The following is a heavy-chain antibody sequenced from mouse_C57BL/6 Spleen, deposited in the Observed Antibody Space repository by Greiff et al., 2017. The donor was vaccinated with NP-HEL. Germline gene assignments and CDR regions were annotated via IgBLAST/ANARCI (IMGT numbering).Heavy chain of an antibody. Sequence: EVQLVESEGGLVQPGSSMKLSCTASGFTFSDYYMAWVRQVPEKGLEWVANINYDGSSTYYLDSLKSRFIISRDNAKNILYLQMSSLKSEDTATYYCAREGGIYDGYYGGFFAYWGQGTLVTVSA. CDR1: GFTFSDYY. J-gene: IGHJ3*01. CDR3: AREGGIYDGYYGGFFAY. V-gene: IGHV5-16*01. D-gene: IGHD2-3*01. CDR2: INYDGSST.